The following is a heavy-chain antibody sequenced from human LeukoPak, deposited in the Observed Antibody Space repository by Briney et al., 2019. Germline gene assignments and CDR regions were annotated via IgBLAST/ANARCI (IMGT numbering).Heavy chain of an antibody. CDR1: GYSFTSYW. J-gene: IGHJ5*02. Sequence: GESLKISCKGSGYSFTSYWIGWVRQMPGKGLEWMGIIYPGDSDTRYSPSFQGQVTISADKSITTAYLQWSSLKASDTAMYYCARLGCSGDSCYFQSAAWFDPWGQGTLVTVSS. D-gene: IGHD2-15*01. V-gene: IGHV5-51*01. CDR2: IYPGDSDT. CDR3: ARLGCSGDSCYFQSAAWFDP.